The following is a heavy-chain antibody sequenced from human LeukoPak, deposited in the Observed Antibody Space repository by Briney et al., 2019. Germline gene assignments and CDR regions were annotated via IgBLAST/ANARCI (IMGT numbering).Heavy chain of an antibody. CDR2: IKSKTDGGTT. CDR3: GTGSAFDV. Sequence: GGSLRLSCAGSGFTFTNAWMSRGRQAPGKGLEWVGRIKSKTDGGTTDYAAPVKGRFTISRDDSKNTLYLQMNSLKTEDTAVYYCGTGSAFDVWGQGTMVTVSS. D-gene: IGHD3-10*01. J-gene: IGHJ3*01. V-gene: IGHV3-15*01. CDR1: GFTFTNAW.